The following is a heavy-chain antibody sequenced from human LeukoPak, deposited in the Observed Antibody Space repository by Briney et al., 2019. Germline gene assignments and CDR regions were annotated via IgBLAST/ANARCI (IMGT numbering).Heavy chain of an antibody. CDR2: IGTGGSPT. V-gene: IGHV3-48*03. D-gene: IGHD6-13*01. J-gene: IGHJ3*02. CDR1: GFTFSSYA. CDR3: AREGPYSSSWLEAFDI. Sequence: GGSLRLSCAASGFTFSSYAMSWVRQPPGRGLEWVSYIGTGGSPTYYADSVKGRFTISRDNAKNSLYLQMNSLRAEDTGVYYCAREGPYSSSWLEAFDIWGPGTKVTVS.